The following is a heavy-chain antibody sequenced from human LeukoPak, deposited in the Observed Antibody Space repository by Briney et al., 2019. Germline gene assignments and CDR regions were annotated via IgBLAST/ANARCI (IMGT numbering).Heavy chain of an antibody. CDR3: ARLPILGVVDY. D-gene: IGHD1-26*01. CDR1: GGSINTRSYY. J-gene: IGHJ4*02. V-gene: IGHV4-39*02. CDR2: IYYGGLT. Sequence: PSETLSLTCSVSGGSINTRSYYWGWIRQPPGKGLEWIGSIYYGGLTYYNPSLKSRVTLSADTSRNHFFLKVNSVTAADTSVYYCARLPILGVVDYWGQGILVTASS.